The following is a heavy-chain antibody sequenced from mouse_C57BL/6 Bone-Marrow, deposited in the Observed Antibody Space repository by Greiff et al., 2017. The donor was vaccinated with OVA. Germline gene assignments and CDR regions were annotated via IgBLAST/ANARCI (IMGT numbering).Heavy chain of an antibody. CDR2: ISDGGSYT. V-gene: IGHV5-4*01. D-gene: IGHD1-1*01. CDR3: ARDRKVVAHFDY. Sequence: EVKLMESGGGLVKPGGSLKLSCAASGFTFSSYAMSWVRQTPEKRLEWVATISDGGSYTYYPDNVKGRFTISRDNAKNNLYLQMSHLKSEDTAMYYCARDRKVVAHFDYWGQGTTLTVSS. CDR1: GFTFSSYA. J-gene: IGHJ2*01.